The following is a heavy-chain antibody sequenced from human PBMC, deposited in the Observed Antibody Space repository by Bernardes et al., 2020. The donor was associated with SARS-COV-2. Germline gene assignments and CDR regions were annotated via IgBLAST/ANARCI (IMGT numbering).Heavy chain of an antibody. Sequence: SETLSLTCTVSGGSISSSSYYWGWIRQPPGKGLDWIGYIYYSGSTNYNPSLKSRVTISVDTSKNQFSLKLRSVTAADTAVYYCARATFHYGDFPLYYYYGLDVWGQGATVTVSS. V-gene: IGHV4-61*05. CDR3: ARATFHYGDFPLYYYYGLDV. D-gene: IGHD4-17*01. J-gene: IGHJ6*02. CDR1: GGSISSSSYY. CDR2: IYYSGST.